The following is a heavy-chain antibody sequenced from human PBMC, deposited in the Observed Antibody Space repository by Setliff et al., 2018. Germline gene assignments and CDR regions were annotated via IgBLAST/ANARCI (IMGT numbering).Heavy chain of an antibody. CDR2: INAGNGNT. J-gene: IGHJ6*03. CDR1: GYTFTSYA. V-gene: IGHV1-3*01. CDR3: ARDKLWLMGYYYYYYMDV. Sequence: ASVKVSCKASGYTFTSYAMHWVRQAPGQRLEWMGWINAGNGNTKYSQKFQGRVTITRDTSASTAYMELSSLRSEDTAVYYCARDKLWLMGYYYYYYMDVWGKGTTVTVAS. D-gene: IGHD5-18*01.